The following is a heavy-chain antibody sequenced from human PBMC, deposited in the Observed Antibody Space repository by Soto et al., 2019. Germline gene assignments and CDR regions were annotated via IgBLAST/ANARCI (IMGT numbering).Heavy chain of an antibody. Sequence: GGSLRLSCAASGFTFSNYGMHWVRQAPGKGLEWVAVIWYDGSNKYHADAVKGRFTISRDNSKNTLYLQMNSLRVEDTALYYCARVVYTGYDYDWYFDYWGQGTLVTVSS. CDR2: IWYDGSNK. J-gene: IGHJ4*02. CDR3: ARVVYTGYDYDWYFDY. D-gene: IGHD5-12*01. V-gene: IGHV3-33*01. CDR1: GFTFSNYG.